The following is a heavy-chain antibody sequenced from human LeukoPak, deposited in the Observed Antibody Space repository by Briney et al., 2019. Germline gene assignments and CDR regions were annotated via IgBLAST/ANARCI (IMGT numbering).Heavy chain of an antibody. CDR3: ARVGAVAGTLVFDY. V-gene: IGHV4-59*01. CDR2: IYYSGST. Sequence: PSQTLSLTCTVSGGSISSYYWSWIRQPPGKGLEWIGYIYYSGSTNYNPSLKSRVTISVDTSKNQFSLKLSSVTAADTAVYYCARVGAVAGTLVFDYWGQGTLVTVSS. CDR1: GGSISSYY. D-gene: IGHD6-19*01. J-gene: IGHJ4*02.